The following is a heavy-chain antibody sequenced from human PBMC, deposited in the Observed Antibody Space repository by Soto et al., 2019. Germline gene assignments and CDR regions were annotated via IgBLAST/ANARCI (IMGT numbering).Heavy chain of an antibody. J-gene: IGHJ4*02. D-gene: IGHD6-19*01. CDR1: GGSISSSHF. V-gene: IGHV4-4*02. Sequence: QVLLQESGPGLVQPSGTLSLSCAVSGGSISSSHFWGWVRQPPGKGLEWVGDISHSRSVNYNPSLKSRVTISIDKSKNQFSLKLNSVTAADTAVYYCARSFGWYAIDYWGQGTLVIVSS. CDR2: ISHSRSV. CDR3: ARSFGWYAIDY.